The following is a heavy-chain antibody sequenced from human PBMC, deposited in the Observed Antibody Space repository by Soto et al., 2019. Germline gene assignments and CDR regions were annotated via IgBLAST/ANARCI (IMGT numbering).Heavy chain of an antibody. D-gene: IGHD2-21*02. V-gene: IGHV4-34*01. Sequence: KPSETLSLTCAVYGGSFSGYYWSWIRQPPGKGLEWIGEINHSGSTNYNPSLKSRVTISVDTSKNQFSLKLSSVTAADTAVYYCASVSTAKNPYDYWGQGTLVTVSS. CDR2: INHSGST. J-gene: IGHJ4*02. CDR3: ASVSTAKNPYDY. CDR1: GGSFSGYY.